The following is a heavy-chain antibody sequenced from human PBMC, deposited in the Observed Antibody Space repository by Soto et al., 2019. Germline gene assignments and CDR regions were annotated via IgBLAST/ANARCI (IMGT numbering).Heavy chain of an antibody. D-gene: IGHD3-3*02. Sequence: GASVKVSCKVSGYTLTELSVHWVRQAPGKGLEWMGGFDPEDGETIYAQKFQGRVTMTEDTSTDTAYMELSSLRSEDTAVYYCATSPIFGVVISPYYFDYWGQGTLVTVSS. J-gene: IGHJ4*02. CDR1: GYTLTELS. V-gene: IGHV1-24*01. CDR3: ATSPIFGVVISPYYFDY. CDR2: FDPEDGET.